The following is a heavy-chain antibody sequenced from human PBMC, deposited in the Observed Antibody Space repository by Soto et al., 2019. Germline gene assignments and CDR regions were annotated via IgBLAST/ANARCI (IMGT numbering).Heavy chain of an antibody. CDR2: ICHSGST. CDR3: ARSGYDTSGYSRNYYYFNL. CDR1: GVSMSSGNW. Sequence: QVQLQESGPGLVKPSGTLSLTCAVSGVSMSSGNWWSWVRQPPGKGLEWIGEICHSGSTSYNPSVQSRVTISVDKSKTRFSLRLTSVTAADTAVYYCARSGYDTSGYSRNYYYFNLWGRGALVTVSS. J-gene: IGHJ2*01. V-gene: IGHV4-4*02. D-gene: IGHD3-22*01.